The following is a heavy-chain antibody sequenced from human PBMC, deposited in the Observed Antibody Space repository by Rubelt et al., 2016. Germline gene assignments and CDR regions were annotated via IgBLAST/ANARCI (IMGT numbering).Heavy chain of an antibody. CDR3: ARAGCSSTSCCLDY. CDR1: GGTFSSYA. D-gene: IGHD2-2*01. CDR2: IIPILGIA. V-gene: IGHV1-69*04. J-gene: IGHJ4*02. Sequence: KASGGTFSSYAISWVRQAPGQGLEWMGRIIPILGIANYAQKFQGRATITADKSTSTAYMELSSLRSEDTAVYYCARAGCSSTSCCLDYWGQGTLVTVSS.